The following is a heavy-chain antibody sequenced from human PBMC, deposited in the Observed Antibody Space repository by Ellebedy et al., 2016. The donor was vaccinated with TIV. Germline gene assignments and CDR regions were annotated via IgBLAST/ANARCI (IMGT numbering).Heavy chain of an antibody. V-gene: IGHV4-4*07. J-gene: IGHJ6*03. CDR2: LYNTAGP. Sequence: SETLSLTXNVSGDGISSFYLTWVRQSAGKGLEFIGRLYNTAGPSYNPSLKSRVTMSLDTSKNQFSLKLTSVTAADTAVYFCAGRFPNDFYMNVWGKGTTVTVSS. D-gene: IGHD1-1*01. CDR1: GDGISSFY. CDR3: AGRFPNDFYMNV.